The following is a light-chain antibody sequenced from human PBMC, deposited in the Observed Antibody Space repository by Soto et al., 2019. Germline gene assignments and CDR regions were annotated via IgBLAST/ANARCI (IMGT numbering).Light chain of an antibody. V-gene: IGKV3-11*01. Sequence: ESVLTQSPATLSLSPGERVSLSCRASQSVGSYFAWYQQKPGQPPRLLIYDASKRAPGIPARFSGSGSGTDFNLTISSLEPEDFAVYYCQQRSHWPSFTFGPGTTVDV. CDR3: QQRSHWPSFT. CDR1: QSVGSY. CDR2: DAS. J-gene: IGKJ3*01.